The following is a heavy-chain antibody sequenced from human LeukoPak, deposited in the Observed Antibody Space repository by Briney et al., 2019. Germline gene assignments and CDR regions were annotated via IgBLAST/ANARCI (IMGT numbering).Heavy chain of an antibody. CDR1: GFTFSRHS. D-gene: IGHD1-26*01. Sequence: PGGSLRLSCAASGFTFSRHSMNWVRQAPGKGLEWVSSISGSSTYIYYADSVKGRFTISRDNAKNSLYLQMNSLRVEDTAVYYCGRDVSGSDDGFDYWGQGTLVTVSS. CDR3: GRDVSGSDDGFDY. J-gene: IGHJ4*02. CDR2: ISGSSTYI. V-gene: IGHV3-21*01.